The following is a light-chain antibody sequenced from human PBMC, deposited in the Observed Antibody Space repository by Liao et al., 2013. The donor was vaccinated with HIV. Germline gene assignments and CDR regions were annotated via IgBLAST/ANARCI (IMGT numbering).Light chain of an antibody. CDR2: QDT. J-gene: IGLJ2*01. CDR3: QAWDSSTYVV. Sequence: SFEVTQPPSVSVSPGQTASITCSGDKLGDKYVCWYQQKPGQSPVLVLYQDTKRPSGIPERFSGSNSANTATLTISGTQAVDEADYYCQAWDSSTYVVFGGGTKLTVL. V-gene: IGLV3-1*01. CDR1: KLGDKY.